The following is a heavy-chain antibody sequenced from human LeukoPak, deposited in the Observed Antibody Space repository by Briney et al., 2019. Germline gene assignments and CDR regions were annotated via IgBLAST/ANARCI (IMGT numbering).Heavy chain of an antibody. D-gene: IGHD6-6*01. V-gene: IGHV4-59*01. J-gene: IGHJ3*02. Sequence: SETLSLTCTVSGGSISSYYWSWVRQPPGKELEWIGYIFYSGNTNSNPSLKSRVTISLDTSKNQFSLKLNSVTAADTAVYYCARRVAVRPPYAFDIWGQGTMVTVSS. CDR3: ARRVAVRPPYAFDI. CDR1: GGSISSYY. CDR2: IFYSGNT.